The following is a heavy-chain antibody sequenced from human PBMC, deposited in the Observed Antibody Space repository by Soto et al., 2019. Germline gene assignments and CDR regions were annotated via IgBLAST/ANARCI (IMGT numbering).Heavy chain of an antibody. V-gene: IGHV4-39*01. CDR2: IYYSGST. CDR3: ACGRGAAPFYYYSNGMDV. J-gene: IGHJ6*04. CDR1: GGSISSGSYY. Sequence: PSETLSLTCTVSGGSISSGSYYWGWIRQPPGKGLEWIGSIYYSGSTYYNPSLKSRVTISVDTSKNQFSLKLSSVTAADTAVYYCACGRGAAPFYYYSNGMDVWGKAPTVTLS. D-gene: IGHD1-26*01.